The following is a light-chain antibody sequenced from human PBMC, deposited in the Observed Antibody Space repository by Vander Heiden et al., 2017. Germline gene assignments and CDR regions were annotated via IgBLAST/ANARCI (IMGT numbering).Light chain of an antibody. CDR3: QQYNNWPPWT. V-gene: IGKV3-15*01. CDR1: QSVSTN. J-gene: IGKJ1*01. CDR2: AAS. Sequence: EIVLTQSPATLSVSQGERATLSCRASQSVSTNLAWYQQKPGQGPRLLIFAASTSAPGVPDRISGSGAGTEFALTISSLQSEDFAVYFCQQYNNWPPWTFGQGTKVEIK.